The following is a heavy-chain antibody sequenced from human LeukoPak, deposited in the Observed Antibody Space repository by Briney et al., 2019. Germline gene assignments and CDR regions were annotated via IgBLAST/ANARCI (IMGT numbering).Heavy chain of an antibody. J-gene: IGHJ5*02. CDR1: GFKISSYA. D-gene: IGHD6-13*01. CDR3: AKDRQQLVRYWFDP. CDR2: VVGSGATT. Sequence: GGSQRLSCAAPGFKISSYAMSWVRQAPGRGLEWVSAVVGSGATTYYADSVKGRFTISRDNSKNTLYLQMNSLRAEDTTVYYCAKDRQQLVRYWFDPWGQGTLVTVSS. V-gene: IGHV3-23*01.